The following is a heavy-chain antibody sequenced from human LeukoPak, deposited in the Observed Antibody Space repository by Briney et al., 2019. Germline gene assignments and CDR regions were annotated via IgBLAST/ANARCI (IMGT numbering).Heavy chain of an antibody. Sequence: PGGSLRLSCAASRFTFTNYAMNWVRQAPGKGLEWVSFIGGDGGSTYYADSLKGRFTISRDNSKNTLYLQMDSLRAEDTAIYYCAKDGGELRGSFDIWGQGTMVTVSS. CDR3: AKDGGELRGSFDI. CDR2: IGGDGGST. J-gene: IGHJ3*02. CDR1: RFTFTNYA. D-gene: IGHD1-26*01. V-gene: IGHV3-23*01.